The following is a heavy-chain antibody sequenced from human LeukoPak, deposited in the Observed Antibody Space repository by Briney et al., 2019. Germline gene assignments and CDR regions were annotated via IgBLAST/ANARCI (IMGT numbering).Heavy chain of an antibody. V-gene: IGHV1-69*05. CDR2: IIPIFGTA. CDR1: GGTFSSYA. D-gene: IGHD6-19*01. Sequence: ASVKVSCKASGGTFSSYAISWVRQAPGQGLEWMGGIIPIFGTANYAQKFQGRVTITRDTSASTAYMELSSLRSDDTAVYYCARDALGIAVGDYYYMDVWGKGTTVTVSS. CDR3: ARDALGIAVGDYYYMDV. J-gene: IGHJ6*03.